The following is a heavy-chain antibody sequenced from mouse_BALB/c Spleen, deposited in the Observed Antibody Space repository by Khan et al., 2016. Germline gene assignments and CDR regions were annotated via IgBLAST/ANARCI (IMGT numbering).Heavy chain of an antibody. V-gene: IGHV1-7*01. J-gene: IGHJ3*01. CDR2: INPSTGYT. Sequence: QEQLQQPGAELAKPGASVKMSCKASGYTFTSYWMHWVKQRPGQGLEWIGYINPSTGYTEYNQKFKDKATLTADKSSSTAYMQLSSLTSEDSAVYYCARYEGGFAYWGQGTLVTVSA. D-gene: IGHD2-3*01. CDR3: ARYEGGFAY. CDR1: GYTFTSYW.